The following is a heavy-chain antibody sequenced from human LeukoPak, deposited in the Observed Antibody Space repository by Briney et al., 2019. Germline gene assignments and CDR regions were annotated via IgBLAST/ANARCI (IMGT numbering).Heavy chain of an antibody. Sequence: PGGSLRLSCAASGFTFSSYTMNWVRQAPGKGLEWVSSISSSSTYIYYADSVKGRFTISRDNAKNSLYLQMNSLRAEDTAVYYCARTTVTSHFYYYMDVWGKGTTVTVSS. J-gene: IGHJ6*03. CDR3: ARTTVTSHFYYYMDV. V-gene: IGHV3-21*01. CDR2: ISSSSTYI. D-gene: IGHD4-17*01. CDR1: GFTFSSYT.